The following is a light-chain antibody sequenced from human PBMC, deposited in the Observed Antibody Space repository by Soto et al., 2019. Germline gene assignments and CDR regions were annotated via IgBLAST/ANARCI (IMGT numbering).Light chain of an antibody. V-gene: IGKV1-5*01. CDR2: DAS. Sequence: DIQMTQSPSTLSASVRDRATITCRASQRISSWLAWYQQKPGKAPKLLIYDASSLESGVPSRFSGSGSGTEFTLTISSLQPDDFATYYCQQYNSYSWTFGQGTKVDIK. CDR1: QRISSW. J-gene: IGKJ1*01. CDR3: QQYNSYSWT.